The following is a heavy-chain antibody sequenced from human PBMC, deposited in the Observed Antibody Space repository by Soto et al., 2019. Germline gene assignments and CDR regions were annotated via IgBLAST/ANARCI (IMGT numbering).Heavy chain of an antibody. J-gene: IGHJ4*02. D-gene: IGHD3-10*01. CDR3: ATVDNDYGSKI. CDR2: VWYDGTTT. CDR1: EITFSNYG. V-gene: IGHV3-33*08. Sequence: QVQLVESGGGVVQPGRSLTLSCAASEITFSNYGMHWIRQAPGKGLEWVAVVWYDGTTTFYADSLQGRFTISRDNSKNTLYLQMNSLRVDDTAMYYCATVDNDYGSKIWGQGTLVTVSS.